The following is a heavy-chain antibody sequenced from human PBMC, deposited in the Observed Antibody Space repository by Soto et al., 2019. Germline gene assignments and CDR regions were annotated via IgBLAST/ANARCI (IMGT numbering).Heavy chain of an antibody. CDR3: ARDKWEWELSYYFDY. CDR1: GFTFSSYG. CDR2: IWYDGSNK. Sequence: SLRLSCAASGFTFSSYGMHWVRQAPGKGLEWVAVIWYDGSNKYYADSVKGRFTISRDNSKNTLYLQMNSLRAEDTAVYYCARDKWEWELSYYFDYWGQGT. V-gene: IGHV3-33*01. J-gene: IGHJ4*02. D-gene: IGHD1-26*01.